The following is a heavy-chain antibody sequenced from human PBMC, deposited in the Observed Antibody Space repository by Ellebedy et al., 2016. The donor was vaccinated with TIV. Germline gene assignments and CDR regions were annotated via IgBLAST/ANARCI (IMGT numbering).Heavy chain of an antibody. V-gene: IGHV1-69*13. CDR3: ARDAFSSRYYYGMDV. D-gene: IGHD2/OR15-2a*01. Sequence: AASVKVSCKASGGTFSSYAISWVRQAPGQGLEWMGGIITNFGTADYARKFQGRVTITADESTSTAYMELSSLRSEDTAVYYCARDAFSSRYYYGMDVWGQGTTVTVSS. J-gene: IGHJ6*02. CDR2: IITNFGTA. CDR1: GGTFSSYA.